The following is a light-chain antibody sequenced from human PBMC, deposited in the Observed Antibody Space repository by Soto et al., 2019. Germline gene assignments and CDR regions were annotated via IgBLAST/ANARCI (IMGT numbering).Light chain of an antibody. V-gene: IGKV3-15*01. CDR3: QQYNNWYPL. Sequence: IVMTQSPATLSVSPGERATLSCRASQSLSTDLAWYQQKPGQSPRLLIYGAFTRATGIPARFSGSGSGTELTLTTGGLQSEDIAGYYGQQYNNWYPLFCERTKLEIK. CDR2: GAF. CDR1: QSLSTD. J-gene: IGKJ2*01.